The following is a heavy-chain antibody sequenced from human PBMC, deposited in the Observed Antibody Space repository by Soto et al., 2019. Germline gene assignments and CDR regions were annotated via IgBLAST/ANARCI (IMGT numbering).Heavy chain of an antibody. Sequence: PGESLKISCKGSGYSFTSYWIGWVRQMPGKGLDWMGIIYPGDSDTRYSPSFQGQVTISADKSISTAYLQWSSLKASDTAMYYCARRADLDGYNSHYYYGMAVWGQRTTVTGSS. J-gene: IGHJ6*02. D-gene: IGHD1-1*01. CDR1: GYSFTSYW. V-gene: IGHV5-51*01. CDR3: ARRADLDGYNSHYYYGMAV. CDR2: IYPGDSDT.